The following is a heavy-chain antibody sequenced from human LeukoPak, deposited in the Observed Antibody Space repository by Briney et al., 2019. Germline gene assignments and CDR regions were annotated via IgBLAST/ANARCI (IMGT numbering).Heavy chain of an antibody. CDR2: INPSGGST. V-gene: IGHV1-46*01. D-gene: IGHD3-10*01. J-gene: IGHJ5*02. Sequence: ASVKVSCKASGYTFTSYYMHWVRQAPGQGLEWMGIINPSGGSTSYAQKFQGRVTMTRDMSTSTVYMELSSLRSEDTAVYWCVRDRGLGRGFDPWGQGTLVTVSS. CDR3: VRDRGLGRGFDP. CDR1: GYTFTSYY.